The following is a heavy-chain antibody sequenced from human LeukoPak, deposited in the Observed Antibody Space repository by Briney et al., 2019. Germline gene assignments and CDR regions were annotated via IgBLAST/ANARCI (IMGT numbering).Heavy chain of an antibody. V-gene: IGHV1-46*01. CDR2: IHPRDGST. CDR1: GYTFTNNY. Sequence: ASVKVSCKASGYTFTNNYLHWVRQAPGQGLEWMGMIHPRDGSTSYAQNFQGRVTVTRDTSTTTVHMELRGLRSEDTAVYYCARDQEGFDYWGQGTVVTVSS. CDR3: ARDQEGFDY. J-gene: IGHJ4*02.